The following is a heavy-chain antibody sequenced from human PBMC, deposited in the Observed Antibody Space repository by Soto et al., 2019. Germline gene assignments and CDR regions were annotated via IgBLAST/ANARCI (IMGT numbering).Heavy chain of an antibody. CDR3: ARDREQLVPPYYYYYYGMDV. D-gene: IGHD6-6*01. CDR1: GFTFSDSW. J-gene: IGHJ6*02. CDR2: IKQDGSEK. Sequence: GGSLRLSCAASGFTFSDSWMDWVRQAPGKGPEWVANIKQDGSEKYYVDSVKGRFTISRDNAKNSLYLQMNSLGAEDTAVYYCARDREQLVPPYYYYYYGMDVWGQGTTVTVSS. V-gene: IGHV3-7*03.